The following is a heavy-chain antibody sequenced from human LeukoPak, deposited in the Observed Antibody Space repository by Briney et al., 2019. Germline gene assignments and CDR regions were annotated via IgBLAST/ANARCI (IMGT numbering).Heavy chain of an antibody. J-gene: IGHJ3*02. CDR1: VFTFRSYA. D-gene: IGHD3-16*01. Sequence: PGGSLRLSCAASVFTFRSYALSWVRQAPGKGLEWVSAISGSGGTTYYADSVKGRFTISRDNSKNTLYLQMNSVRAEDRVVCYWAKGVRWSYGGGAVDIWRQGTMVSVSS. CDR3: AKGVRWSYGGGAVDI. CDR2: ISGSGGTT. V-gene: IGHV3-23*01.